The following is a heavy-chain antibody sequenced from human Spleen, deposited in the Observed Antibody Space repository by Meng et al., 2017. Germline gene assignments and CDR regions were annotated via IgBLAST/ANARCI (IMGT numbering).Heavy chain of an antibody. D-gene: IGHD5-18*01. V-gene: IGHV4-4*02. CDR1: GDSVSNSYW. J-gene: IGHJ2*01. Sequence: QVQLQESDPGLVVPSWTLSLTCAVSGDSVSNSYWWGWVRPPPGKGLEWIGEIYHSGSTNYNPSLKSRVTISVDKSKNQFSLKVTSVTAADTAVYYCAREGSTPMVHNWHFDLWGRGTLVTVSS. CDR2: IYHSGST. CDR3: AREGSTPMVHNWHFDL.